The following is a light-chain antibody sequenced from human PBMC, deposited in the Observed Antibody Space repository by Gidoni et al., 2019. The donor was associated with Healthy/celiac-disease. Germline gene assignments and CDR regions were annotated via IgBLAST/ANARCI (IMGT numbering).Light chain of an antibody. V-gene: IGLV2-14*01. CDR2: EFS. CDR1: SSDVGGYNY. J-gene: IGLJ2*01. CDR3: SSYASSSTLRV. Sequence: QSALTQPASASGSPGQSITISCTGTSSDVGGYNYVSWYQQHPGKAPKLLIYEFSNRPSGVSNRFSGSRSGNTASLTISRLQAEDEADYYCSSYASSSTLRVFGGGTKLTVL.